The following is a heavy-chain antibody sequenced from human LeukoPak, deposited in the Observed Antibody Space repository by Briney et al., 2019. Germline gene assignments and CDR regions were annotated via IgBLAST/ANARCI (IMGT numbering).Heavy chain of an antibody. J-gene: IGHJ4*02. CDR2: ISGSGGST. D-gene: IGHD1-26*01. V-gene: IGHV3-23*01. CDR3: AKDANGWELFLISPFDY. Sequence: GGSLRLSCAASGFTFSSYAMSWVRQAPGKGLEWVSAISGSGGSTYYADSVKGRFTISRDNSKNTLYLQMNSLRAEDTAVYYCAKDANGWELFLISPFDYWGQGTLVTVSS. CDR1: GFTFSSYA.